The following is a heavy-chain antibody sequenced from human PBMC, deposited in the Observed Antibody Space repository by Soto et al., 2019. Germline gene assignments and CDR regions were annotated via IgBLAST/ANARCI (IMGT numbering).Heavy chain of an antibody. CDR3: ARVTGSGTAEVGFDY. Sequence: QVQLVESGGGVVQPGMSLRLSCAASGFTFSNYGMHWVRQAPGKGLEWVAVIWDDGSNTYYTDSVKGRFTISRDNSKNTLYLQMNSLRVEDTAVYYCARVTGSGTAEVGFDYWGQGTLVTVSS. J-gene: IGHJ4*02. CDR1: GFTFSNYG. D-gene: IGHD3-10*01. CDR2: IWDDGSNT. V-gene: IGHV3-33*01.